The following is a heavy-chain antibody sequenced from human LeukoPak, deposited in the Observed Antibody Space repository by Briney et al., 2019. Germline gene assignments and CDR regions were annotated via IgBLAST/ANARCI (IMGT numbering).Heavy chain of an antibody. D-gene: IGHD3-22*01. CDR2: INPDASIT. V-gene: IGHV3-74*01. CDR3: ARAMISGSEY. Sequence: PGGSLRLSCAASGFAFSSSWMHWVRQAAGKGLVWVSRINPDASITTYADSVRGRFTISRDNAKNTVYLQMNSLRAEDTAVYYCARAMISGSEYWGQGTLVTVSS. CDR1: GFAFSSSW. J-gene: IGHJ4*02.